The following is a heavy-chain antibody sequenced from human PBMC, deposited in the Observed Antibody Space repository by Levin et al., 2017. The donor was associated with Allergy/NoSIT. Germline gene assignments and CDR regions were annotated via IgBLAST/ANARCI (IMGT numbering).Heavy chain of an antibody. CDR2: SYYSGST. CDR3: ASYLVVYAISGAFDI. CDR1: GGSISSGGYY. J-gene: IGHJ3*02. Sequence: SQTLSLTCTVSGGSISSGGYYWSWNRQHPGKGLEWIGYSYYSGSTYYNPSLKSRVTISVDTSKNQFSLKLSSVTAADTAVYYCASYLVVYAISGAFDIWGQGTMVTVSS. D-gene: IGHD2-8*02. V-gene: IGHV4-31*03.